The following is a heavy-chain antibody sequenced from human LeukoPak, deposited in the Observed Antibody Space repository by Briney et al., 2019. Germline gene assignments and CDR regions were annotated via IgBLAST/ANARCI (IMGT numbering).Heavy chain of an antibody. V-gene: IGHV1-2*02. D-gene: IGHD3-3*01. Sequence: GASVKVSCKASGYTFTGYYMHWVRQAPGQGLEWMGWINPNSGGTNYAQKFQGRVTMTRDTSISTAYMELSRLRSDDTAVYYCARDREDVRFLEWLLYANWFDPWGQGTLVTVS. CDR3: ARDREDVRFLEWLLYANWFDP. CDR2: INPNSGGT. J-gene: IGHJ5*02. CDR1: GYTFTGYY.